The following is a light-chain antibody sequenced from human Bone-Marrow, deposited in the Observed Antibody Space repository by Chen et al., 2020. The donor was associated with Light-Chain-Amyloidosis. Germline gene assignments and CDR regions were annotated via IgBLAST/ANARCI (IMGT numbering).Light chain of an antibody. J-gene: IGKJ4*01. CDR3: QQYNDWPLT. CDR2: DAS. V-gene: IGKV3-15*01. CDR1: QGLNNK. Sequence: EIVMTQSPATLSLSPGERATLSCGASQGLNNKLAWYQQKPGQAPRLLIYDASTRATDIPSRFRGSGSGTECTLTITSLTSEHFALYYCQQYNDWPLTFGGGTKVE.